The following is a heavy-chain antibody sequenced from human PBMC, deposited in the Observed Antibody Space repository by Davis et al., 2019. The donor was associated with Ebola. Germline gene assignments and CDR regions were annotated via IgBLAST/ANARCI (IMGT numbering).Heavy chain of an antibody. D-gene: IGHD3-22*01. CDR1: GFTFSRYT. CDR3: AREADYYDSSGYSHYFDY. V-gene: IGHV3-21*01. Sequence: GESLKISCAASGFTFSRYTMNWVRQAPGKGLEWVSSISSSSSYIYYADSVKGRFTISRDNAKNSPYLQMNSLRAEDTAVYYCAREADYYDSSGYSHYFDYWGQGTLVTVSS. CDR2: ISSSSSYI. J-gene: IGHJ4*02.